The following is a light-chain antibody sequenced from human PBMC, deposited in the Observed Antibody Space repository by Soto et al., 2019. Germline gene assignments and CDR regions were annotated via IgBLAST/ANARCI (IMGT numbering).Light chain of an antibody. V-gene: IGKV3-20*01. Sequence: EIVLTQSPGTLSLSPGERATLSCRASQSVSSSYLAWYQQKPGQAPRLLIYDASRATGIPDRVSGSGSGTDFTLTITRLEPEDFAVYDWQHYGTSALFGPGTKVDI. CDR1: QSVSSSY. J-gene: IGKJ3*01. CDR2: DAS. CDR3: QHYGTSAL.